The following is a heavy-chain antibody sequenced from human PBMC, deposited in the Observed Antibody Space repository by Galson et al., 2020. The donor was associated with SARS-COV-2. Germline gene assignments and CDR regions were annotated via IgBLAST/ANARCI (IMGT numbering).Heavy chain of an antibody. CDR3: VREGTSINWFDP. Sequence: TGGSLRLSCEASGLTLSSYWMDWVRQVPGKGLVWVSRINTDGSGTKYADSVKGRFIISRDNAKNTLYLQMNSLRAEDTAVYYCVREGTSINWFDPWGQGTLVTVSS. CDR2: INTDGSGT. V-gene: IGHV3-74*01. CDR1: GLTLSSYW. J-gene: IGHJ5*02.